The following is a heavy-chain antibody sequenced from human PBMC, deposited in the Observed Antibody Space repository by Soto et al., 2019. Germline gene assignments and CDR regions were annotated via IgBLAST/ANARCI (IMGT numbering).Heavy chain of an antibody. CDR3: AREKTSYGMDV. V-gene: IGHV1-8*01. CDR1: GYTFTSYD. CDR2: MNPNSGNT. J-gene: IGHJ6*02. Sequence: QVQLVQSGAEVKKPGPSVKVSCKASGYTFTSYDINWVRQATGQGLEWMGWMNPNSGNTGYAQKFQGRVTMTRNTSIITAYRERSRLRSDDTAVYYCAREKTSYGMDVWGQGTTVNVSS.